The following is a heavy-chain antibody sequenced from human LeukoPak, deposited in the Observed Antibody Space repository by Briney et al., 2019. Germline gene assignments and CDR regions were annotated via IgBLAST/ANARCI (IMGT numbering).Heavy chain of an antibody. D-gene: IGHD2-2*01. J-gene: IGHJ6*04. CDR2: TRNKANSYTT. CDR3: ARDYQLGMDV. CDR1: GFTFSDHY. V-gene: IGHV3-72*01. Sequence: GGSLRLSCAASGFTFSDHYMDWVRQAPGKGLEWVGRTRNKANSYTTEYAASVKGRFTISRDDSKNSLYLQMNSLRAEDTAVYYCARDYQLGMDVWGKGTTVTVSS.